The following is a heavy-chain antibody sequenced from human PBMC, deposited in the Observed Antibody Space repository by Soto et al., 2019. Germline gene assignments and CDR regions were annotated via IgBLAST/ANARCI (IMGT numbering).Heavy chain of an antibody. D-gene: IGHD3-16*02. CDR3: ERWRTYRYGMDV. V-gene: IGHV4-34*01. Sequence: SETLSLTCAVYGGSFSCYYWSCIRQPPGKALEWIGEINHSGSTNYNPSLKSRVTISVDTSKNQFSLKLSSVTAADTAVYYCERWRTYRYGMDVWGQGTTVTVSS. CDR1: GGSFSCYY. J-gene: IGHJ6*02. CDR2: INHSGST.